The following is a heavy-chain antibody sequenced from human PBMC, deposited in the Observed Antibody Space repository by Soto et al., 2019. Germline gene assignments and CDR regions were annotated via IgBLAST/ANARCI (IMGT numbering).Heavy chain of an antibody. CDR2: SRNKAMGFST. CDR3: AVDTVGTGSY. D-gene: IGHD5-12*01. V-gene: IGHV3-72*01. CDR1: GLTLSNRY. J-gene: IGHJ4*02. Sequence: EVQVVESGGGLVQPGGSLRLSCAASGLTLSNRYMDWVRQAPGKGLEWVGRSRNKAMGFSTEYAASVRGRFTISRDDSEDSVYLEMNNLKTEDTAVYYCAVDTVGTGSYWGQGTLVTVSS.